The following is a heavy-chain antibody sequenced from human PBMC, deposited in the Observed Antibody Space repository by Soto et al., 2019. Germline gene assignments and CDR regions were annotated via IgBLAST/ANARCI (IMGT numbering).Heavy chain of an antibody. CDR3: ATSYGSGSQAFDY. V-gene: IGHV1-69*02. CDR2: TNPILTMS. D-gene: IGHD3-10*01. CDR1: GDTFNFYT. J-gene: IGHJ4*02. Sequence: QVHLVQSGAELKKPGSSVRVSCKASGDTFNFYTINWVRQAPGLGLDWMGRTNPILTMSNYALQFQGRLSSSADKSTSTASMDLRSMRSDDTAVYYCATSYGSGSQAFDYWGQGALVTVSS.